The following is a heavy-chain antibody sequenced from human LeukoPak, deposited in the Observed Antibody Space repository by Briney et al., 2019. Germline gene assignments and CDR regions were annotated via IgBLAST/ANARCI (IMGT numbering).Heavy chain of an antibody. D-gene: IGHD1-26*01. CDR2: INPNSGGT. CDR3: ARGHRRIVGAPGVY. Sequence: ASVKVSCTASGYTFTGYYMHWVRQAPGQGLEWMGWINPNSGGTNYAQKFQGWVTMTRDTSISTAYMELSRLRSDDTAVYYCARGHRRIVGAPGVYWGQGTLVTVSS. J-gene: IGHJ4*02. V-gene: IGHV1-2*04. CDR1: GYTFTGYY.